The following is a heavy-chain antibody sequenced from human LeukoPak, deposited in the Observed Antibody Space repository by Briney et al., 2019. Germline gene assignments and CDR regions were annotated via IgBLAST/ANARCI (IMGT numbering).Heavy chain of an antibody. Sequence: PGGSLRLSCAASGFTFSSYGMHWVRQAPGKGLEWVAFIRYDGSNKYYADSVKGRFTISRDNSKNTLYLQMNSLRAEDTAVYYCAKDLRAYSSSWYNPPIDYWGQGTLVTVSS. CDR2: IRYDGSNK. CDR1: GFTFSSYG. D-gene: IGHD6-13*01. CDR3: AKDLRAYSSSWYNPPIDY. V-gene: IGHV3-30*02. J-gene: IGHJ4*02.